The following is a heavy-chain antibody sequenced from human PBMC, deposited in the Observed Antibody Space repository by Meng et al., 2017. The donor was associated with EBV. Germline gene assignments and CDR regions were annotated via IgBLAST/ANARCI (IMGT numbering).Heavy chain of an antibody. D-gene: IGHD2-8*01. J-gene: IGHJ4*02. CDR2: ISSNSIDI. CDR1: GVTLRSYS. Sequence: VEVGGVGAGLVKPGGSLRPSCAASGVTLRSYSMNWVRLAPGKGLEWVSSISSNSIDIYYADLVKGRFTISRDNAKNSLFLQMNSLRAGDTAVYYCARDRTSNRFDYWGQGTLVTVSS. V-gene: IGHV3-21*01. CDR3: ARDRTSNRFDY.